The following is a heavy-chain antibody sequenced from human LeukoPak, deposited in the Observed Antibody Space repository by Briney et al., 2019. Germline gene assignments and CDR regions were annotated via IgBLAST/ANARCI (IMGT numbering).Heavy chain of an antibody. Sequence: GGSLRLSCAASGFTFSYYAMSWVRQAPGKGLEGVSVISGSGGDTYYADSVKGRFAISRDNSKNTLYLQMNTLRVEGTAVYYCAKQARSYYVPTFDYWGQGTLVTVSS. CDR2: ISGSGGDT. CDR3: AKQARSYYVPTFDY. CDR1: GFTFSYYA. V-gene: IGHV3-23*01. D-gene: IGHD2/OR15-2a*01. J-gene: IGHJ4*02.